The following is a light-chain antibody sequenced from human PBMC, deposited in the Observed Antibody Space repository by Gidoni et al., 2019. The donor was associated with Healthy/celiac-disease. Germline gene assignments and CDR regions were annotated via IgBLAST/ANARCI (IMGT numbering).Light chain of an antibody. CDR1: SSDVGGYHY. CDR2: EVS. V-gene: IGLV2-8*01. J-gene: IGLJ2*01. Sequence: QSALTQPPYASGSPGQSVTISCTGTSSDVGGYHYVSWYQQHPGKAPKLMIYEVSKRPSGVPDRFSGSKSGNTASLTVSGLQAEDEADYYCSSYAGSNNVVFGGGTKLTVL. CDR3: SSYAGSNNVV.